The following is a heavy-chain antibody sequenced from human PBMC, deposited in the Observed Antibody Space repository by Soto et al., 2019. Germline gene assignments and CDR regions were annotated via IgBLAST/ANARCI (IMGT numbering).Heavy chain of an antibody. CDR2: IYWDDDK. Sequence: QITLKESGPTLVRPAQTLTLTCDFSGFSLSTYHMGVAWIRQPPGKALEWLALIYWDDDKRYSPSLKDRLAISKDTSSNPMVVTITNIDPGDSATCFCAHAGDYDLLTFDHWGPGTLVTVSS. CDR3: AHAGDYDLLTFDH. J-gene: IGHJ4*02. D-gene: IGHD4-17*01. CDR1: GFSLSTYHMG. V-gene: IGHV2-5*02.